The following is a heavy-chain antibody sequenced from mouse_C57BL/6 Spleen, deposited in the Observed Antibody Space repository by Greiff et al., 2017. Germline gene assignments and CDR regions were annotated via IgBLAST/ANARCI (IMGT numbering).Heavy chain of an antibody. J-gene: IGHJ4*01. V-gene: IGHV5-9*01. Sequence: EVKLQESGGGLVKPGGSLTLSCAASGFTFSSYTMSWVRQTPEKRLEWVATISGGGGNTYYPDSVKGRFTISRDNAKNTLYLQMSSLRSEDTALYYCARQPTVVATGDAMDYWGQGTSVTVSS. CDR2: ISGGGGNT. D-gene: IGHD1-1*01. CDR3: ARQPTVVATGDAMDY. CDR1: GFTFSSYT.